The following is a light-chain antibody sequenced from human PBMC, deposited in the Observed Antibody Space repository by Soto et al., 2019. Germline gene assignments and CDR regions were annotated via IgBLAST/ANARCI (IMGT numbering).Light chain of an antibody. Sequence: QSVLTQPPSVSAAPGQTVTISCSGSSSNIGNNYVSWYQQLPGTAPKLLIYDNNERPSGIPDRFSGSKSGTSATLGITGLQTGDEADYYCATWDSSLSAGVFGGGTQLTVL. V-gene: IGLV1-51*01. J-gene: IGLJ2*01. CDR2: DNN. CDR3: ATWDSSLSAGV. CDR1: SSNIGNNY.